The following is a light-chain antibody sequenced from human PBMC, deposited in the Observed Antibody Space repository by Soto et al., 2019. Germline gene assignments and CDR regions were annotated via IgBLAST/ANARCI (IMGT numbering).Light chain of an antibody. V-gene: IGLV1-44*01. CDR2: SNN. J-gene: IGLJ1*01. Sequence: QSALTQPPSASGTPGQRVTISCSGSSSNIGSNTVNWYQQLPGTAPKLLIYSNNQRPSGVPDRFSGSKSGTLASLAISGLQSEDEADYYCAAWDDSLNGPGYVFGTGTKVTVL. CDR3: AAWDDSLNGPGYV. CDR1: SSNIGSNT.